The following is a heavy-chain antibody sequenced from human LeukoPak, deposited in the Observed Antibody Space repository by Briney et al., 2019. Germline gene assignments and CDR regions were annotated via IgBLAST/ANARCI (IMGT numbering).Heavy chain of an antibody. CDR2: IYSGGST. D-gene: IGHD3-22*01. CDR3: ARGYYYDSSGYN. J-gene: IGHJ4*02. CDR1: GFTVSSNY. V-gene: IGHV3-53*01. Sequence: GGSLRLSCAASGFTVSSNYMSWVRQAPGKGLEWVSVIYSGGSTYYADSVKGRFTIPRDNSKNTLYLQMNSLRAEDTAVYYCARGYYYDSSGYNWGQGTLVTVSS.